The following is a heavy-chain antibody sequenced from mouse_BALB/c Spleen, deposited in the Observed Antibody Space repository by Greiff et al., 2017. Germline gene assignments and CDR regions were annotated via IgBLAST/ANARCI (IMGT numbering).Heavy chain of an antibody. CDR3: ARKGGDGYYVGAMDY. V-gene: IGHV2-2*02. J-gene: IGHJ4*01. Sequence: VQLQESGPGLVQPSQSLSITCTVSGFSLTSYGVHWVRQSPGKGLEWLGVIWSGGSTDYNAAFISRLSISKDNSKSQVFFKMNSLQANDTAIYYCARKGGDGYYVGAMDYWGQGTSVTVSS. D-gene: IGHD2-3*01. CDR2: IWSGGST. CDR1: GFSLTSYG.